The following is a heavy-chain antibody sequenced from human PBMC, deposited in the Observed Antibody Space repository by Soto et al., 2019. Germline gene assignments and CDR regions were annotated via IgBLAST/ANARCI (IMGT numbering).Heavy chain of an antibody. V-gene: IGHV4-31*03. Sequence: QVNLQESGPGLVKPSQTLSLTCTVSGGSISSGGYYWSWIRQHPGKGLEWIAYIYHSGTTYYNPSLKSRVTISLDTSKNQFALKLTSVTAADTAVYYCARVRTNQLLGWFDSWCQGTLVTVSS. D-gene: IGHD2-2*01. CDR2: IYHSGTT. J-gene: IGHJ5*01. CDR3: ARVRTNQLLGWFDS. CDR1: GGSISSGGYY.